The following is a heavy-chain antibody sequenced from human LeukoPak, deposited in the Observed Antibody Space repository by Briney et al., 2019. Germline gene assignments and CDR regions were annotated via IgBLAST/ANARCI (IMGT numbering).Heavy chain of an antibody. CDR1: GGSISSGGYS. D-gene: IGHD1-26*01. V-gene: IGHV4-30-2*01. CDR3: ARGGWPHFDY. J-gene: IGHJ4*02. CDR2: IYHSGST. Sequence: PSETLSLTCAVSGGSISSGGYSWSWIRQPPGKGLEWIGYIYHSGSTYYNPSLKSRVTISVDTSKNQFSLKLSSVTAADTAVYYCARGGWPHFDYWGQGTLVTVSS.